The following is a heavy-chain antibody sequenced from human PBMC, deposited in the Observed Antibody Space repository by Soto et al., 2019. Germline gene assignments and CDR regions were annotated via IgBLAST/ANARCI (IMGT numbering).Heavy chain of an antibody. CDR2: INSDGSRT. CDR1: GFTLKHYW. CDR3: GRDKGYGDYVDY. V-gene: IGHV3-74*01. J-gene: IGHJ4*02. D-gene: IGHD4-17*01. Sequence: QPGGSLRLSCAASGFTLKHYWMHWLRQAPGKGLVWVAQINSDGSRTTYADSVKGRFTISRDNAKNTLYLQMDSLRAEDTAVYYCGRDKGYGDYVDYWGQGTLVTVSS.